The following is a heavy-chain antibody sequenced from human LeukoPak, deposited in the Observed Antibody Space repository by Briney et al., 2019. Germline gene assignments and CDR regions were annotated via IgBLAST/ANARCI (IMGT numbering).Heavy chain of an antibody. J-gene: IGHJ1*01. Sequence: SETLSLTCAVSGGSISSSNWWSWVRQPPGKGLEWIGEIYHSGSTNYNPSLKSRVTISVDKSKNQFSLKLISVTAADTAVYYCVETLNYYYDSSGYLRWGQGTLVTVSS. V-gene: IGHV4-4*02. CDR2: IYHSGST. CDR1: GGSISSSNW. D-gene: IGHD3-22*01. CDR3: VETLNYYYDSSGYLR.